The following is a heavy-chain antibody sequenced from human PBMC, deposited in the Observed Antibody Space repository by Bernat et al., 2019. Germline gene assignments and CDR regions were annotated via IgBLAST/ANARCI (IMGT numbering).Heavy chain of an antibody. V-gene: IGHV1-3*01. Sequence: QVHLVQSGAEVKKPGASVKVSCKASGYTFTNYAMHWVRQAPGQRLEWMGWIKGGNGNTKYSQNFQGRVTFIRDTSASTDYMELNSLGSEDTAVYYCARAGASPPGNWLGFWGQGTLVTVSS. CDR3: ARAGASPPGNWLGF. CDR1: GYTFTNYA. CDR2: IKGGNGNT. D-gene: IGHD1-26*01. J-gene: IGHJ5*01.